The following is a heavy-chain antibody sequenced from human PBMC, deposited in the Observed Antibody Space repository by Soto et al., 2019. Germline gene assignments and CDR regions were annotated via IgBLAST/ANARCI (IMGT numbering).Heavy chain of an antibody. CDR1: VCTFTRCY. CDR3: ARDLSGSLFATLDY. Sequence: XSVKVSCKASVCTFTRCYMHWVRQAPGQGLEWMGWINPNSGGTNYAQKFQGWVTMTRDTSISTAYMELSRLRSDDTAVYYCARDLSGSLFATLDYWGQGSLVTVSS. CDR2: INPNSGGT. V-gene: IGHV1-2*04. J-gene: IGHJ4*02. D-gene: IGHD3-10*01.